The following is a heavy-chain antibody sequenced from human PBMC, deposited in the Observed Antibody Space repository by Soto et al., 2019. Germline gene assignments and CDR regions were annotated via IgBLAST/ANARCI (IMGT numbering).Heavy chain of an antibody. V-gene: IGHV3-30*18. CDR1: GFTFSSYG. D-gene: IGHD3-22*01. J-gene: IGHJ6*02. CDR2: ISYDGSNK. CDR3: AKDNHGYDRYYYYYGMDV. Sequence: GGSLRLSCAASGFTFSSYGMHWVRQAPGKGLEWVAVISYDGSNKYYADSVKGRFTISRDNSKNTLYLQMNSLRAEDTAVYYCAKDNHGYDRYYYYYGMDVWGQGTTVTVSS.